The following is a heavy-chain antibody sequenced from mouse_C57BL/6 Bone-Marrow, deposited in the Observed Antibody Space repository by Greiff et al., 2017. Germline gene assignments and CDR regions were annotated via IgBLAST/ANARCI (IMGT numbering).Heavy chain of an antibody. V-gene: IGHV5-6*01. D-gene: IGHD1-1*01. Sequence: EVQVVESGGDLVKPGGSLKLSCAASGFTFSSYGMSWVRQTPDKRLEWVATISSGGSYTYYPDSVKGRFTISRANAKNTLYLQMSSLKSEDTAMYYCARRGRFITTVVDYFDYWGQGTTLTVSS. CDR3: ARRGRFITTVVDYFDY. CDR2: ISSGGSYT. J-gene: IGHJ2*01. CDR1: GFTFSSYG.